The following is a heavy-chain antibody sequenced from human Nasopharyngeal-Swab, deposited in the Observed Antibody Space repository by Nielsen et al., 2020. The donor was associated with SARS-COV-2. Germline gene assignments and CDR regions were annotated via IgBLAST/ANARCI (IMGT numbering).Heavy chain of an antibody. CDR1: GFTFSGSA. J-gene: IGHJ4*02. V-gene: IGHV3-73*01. D-gene: IGHD6-13*01. CDR3: TRSIAGGY. Sequence: GESLKISCAASGFTFSGSAMHWVRQASGKGLDWVGRIRSKANSYATAYAASVKGRFTISRDDSKNTAYLQMNSLKTEDTAVYYCTRSIAGGYWGQGTLVTVSS. CDR2: IRSKANSYAT.